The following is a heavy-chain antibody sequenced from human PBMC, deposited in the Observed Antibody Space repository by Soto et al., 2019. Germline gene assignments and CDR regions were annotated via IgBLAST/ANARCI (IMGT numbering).Heavy chain of an antibody. V-gene: IGHV3-30*04. D-gene: IGHD7-27*01. CDR1: GFTFSSYA. CDR3: ARDRAPRSWGSFDY. Sequence: GGSLRLSCAASGFTFSSYAMHWVRQAPGKGLEWVAVISYDGSNKYYADSVKGRFTISRDNSKNTLYLQMNSLRAEDTAVYYCARDRAPRSWGSFDYWGQEPWSPSPQ. CDR2: ISYDGSNK. J-gene: IGHJ4*01.